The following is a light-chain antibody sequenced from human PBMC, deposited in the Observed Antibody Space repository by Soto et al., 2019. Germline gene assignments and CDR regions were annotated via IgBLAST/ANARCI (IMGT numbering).Light chain of an antibody. J-gene: IGLJ3*02. CDR2: EVN. CDR1: SSDVGAYNY. CDR3: SFYAGAFWV. V-gene: IGLV2-8*01. Sequence: QSALTQPPSASGSPGQSVAISCTGTSSDVGAYNYVSWYQQYPGKAPRLMISEVNKRPSGVPDRFSGSKSGNTASLTVSGLQAEDEADYYCSFYAGAFWVFGGGTKVTVL.